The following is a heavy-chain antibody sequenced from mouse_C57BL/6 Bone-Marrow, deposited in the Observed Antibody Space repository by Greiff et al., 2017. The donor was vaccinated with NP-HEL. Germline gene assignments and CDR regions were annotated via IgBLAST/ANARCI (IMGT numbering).Heavy chain of an antibody. D-gene: IGHD2-1*01. Sequence: QVHVKQSGAELAKPGASVKLSCKASGYTFTSYWMHWVKQRPGQGLEWIGYINPSSGYTKYNQKFQDKATLTADKSSSTAYMQLSSLTYEDSAVYYCARNYHYWYFDVWGTGTTVTVSS. CDR1: GYTFTSYW. J-gene: IGHJ1*03. CDR2: INPSSGYT. CDR3: ARNYHYWYFDV. V-gene: IGHV1-7*01.